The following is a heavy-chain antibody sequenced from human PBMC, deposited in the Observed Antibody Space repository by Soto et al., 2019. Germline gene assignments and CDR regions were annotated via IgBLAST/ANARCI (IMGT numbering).Heavy chain of an antibody. D-gene: IGHD6-13*01. Sequence: LRLSCAASGFTFSSYAMSWVRQAPGKGLEWVSAISGSGGSTYYADSVKGRFTISRDNSKNTLYLQMNSLRAEDTAVYYCAKDGHSSSWYPYYYGMDVWGQGTTVTVSS. CDR3: AKDGHSSSWYPYYYGMDV. CDR2: ISGSGGST. J-gene: IGHJ6*02. V-gene: IGHV3-23*01. CDR1: GFTFSSYA.